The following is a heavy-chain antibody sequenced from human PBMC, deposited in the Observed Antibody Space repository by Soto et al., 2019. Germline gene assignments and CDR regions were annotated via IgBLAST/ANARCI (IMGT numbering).Heavy chain of an antibody. CDR2: IYYSGST. D-gene: IGHD2-15*01. CDR1: GGSISSYY. V-gene: IGHV4-59*01. Sequence: KTSETLSLTCTVSGGSISSYYWSWIRQPPGKGLEWIGYIYYSGSTNYNPSLKSRVTISVDTSKNQFSLKLSSVTAADTAVYYCARDRRYCSGGSCHYGMDVWGQGTTVTVSS. J-gene: IGHJ6*02. CDR3: ARDRRYCSGGSCHYGMDV.